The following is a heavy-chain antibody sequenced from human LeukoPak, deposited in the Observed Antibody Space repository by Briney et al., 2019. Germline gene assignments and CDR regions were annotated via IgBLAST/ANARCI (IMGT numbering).Heavy chain of an antibody. Sequence: PGGSLRPSCAASGFTFSSYAMSWVRQAPGKGLEWVSAISGSGGSTYYADSVKGRFTISRDNSKNTLYLQMNGLRAEDTAVYYCAKKGYYDGSGYYMYYFDHWGQGTLVTVSS. CDR3: AKKGYYDGSGYYMYYFDH. D-gene: IGHD3-22*01. V-gene: IGHV3-23*01. CDR1: GFTFSSYA. J-gene: IGHJ4*02. CDR2: ISGSGGST.